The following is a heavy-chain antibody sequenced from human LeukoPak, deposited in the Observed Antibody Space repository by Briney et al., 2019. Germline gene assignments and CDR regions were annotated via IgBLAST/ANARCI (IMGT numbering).Heavy chain of an antibody. V-gene: IGHV3-33*01. D-gene: IGHD2-15*01. J-gene: IGHJ4*02. Sequence: GGSLRLSCAASGFTFSSYGMHWVRQAPGKGLEWVAVIWYDGSNKYYADSVKGRFTISRDNSKNTLYLQMNSLRAEDTAVYYCARDQYCSGGSCYPPAFDYWGQGTLVTVSS. CDR1: GFTFSSYG. CDR2: IWYDGSNK. CDR3: ARDQYCSGGSCYPPAFDY.